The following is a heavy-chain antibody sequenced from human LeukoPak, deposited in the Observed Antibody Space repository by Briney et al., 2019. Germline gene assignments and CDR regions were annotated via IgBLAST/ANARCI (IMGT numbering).Heavy chain of an antibody. V-gene: IGHV4-4*07. Sequence: SETLSPTCTVSGGSISSYYWSWIRQPAGKGLEWIGRIYTSGSTNYNPSLNSRVTMSVDTSKNQFSPKLSSVTAADTAVYYCARSLGYCSGGSCYPGALWGQGTLVSVSS. CDR2: IYTSGST. CDR3: ARSLGYCSGGSCYPGAL. J-gene: IGHJ4*02. CDR1: GGSISSYY. D-gene: IGHD2-15*01.